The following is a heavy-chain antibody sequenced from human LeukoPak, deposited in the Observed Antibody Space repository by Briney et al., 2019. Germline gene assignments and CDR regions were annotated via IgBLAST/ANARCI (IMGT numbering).Heavy chain of an antibody. V-gene: IGHV3-23*01. Sequence: TGGSLRLSCAASGFTFSNYPMSWVRQAPGKGLEWVSVISGSGGSTYYADSVKGRFTISRDNSKNTLYLQMNSLRAEDTAVYYCAKLGDDSSGYRFDYWGQGTLVTVSS. CDR2: ISGSGGST. J-gene: IGHJ4*02. CDR3: AKLGDDSSGYRFDY. CDR1: GFTFSNYP. D-gene: IGHD3-22*01.